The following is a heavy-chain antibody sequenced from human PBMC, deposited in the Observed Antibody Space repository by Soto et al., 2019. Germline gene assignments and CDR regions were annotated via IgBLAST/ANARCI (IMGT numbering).Heavy chain of an antibody. CDR2: IYSNDDK. CDR1: GFSLTSGVG. V-gene: IGHV2-5*01. Sequence: QITLKESGPTLVKPTQTLTLTCTFSGFSLTSGVGVGWIRQPPGKALELPAFIYSNDDKRYSPSLKSRLTITKDTSKNQVVLTMTNMDPVDTATYYCAHIRGSGFPFDYWGQGTLVTVSS. CDR3: AHIRGSGFPFDY. J-gene: IGHJ4*02. D-gene: IGHD6-25*01.